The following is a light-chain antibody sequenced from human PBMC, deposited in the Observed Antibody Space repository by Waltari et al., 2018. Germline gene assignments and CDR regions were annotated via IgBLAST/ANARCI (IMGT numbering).Light chain of an antibody. J-gene: IGKJ4*01. V-gene: IGKV3-11*01. Sequence: DIVLTQSPATLSLSPGERARLSCTASPSVTNYLAWYQLKPCQAPRLLIYDASNRATGIPARFSGSGSGTDLTLTISNLEPEDSAVYYCQQRSKWPLTFGRGTKVEIK. CDR1: PSVTNY. CDR3: QQRSKWPLT. CDR2: DAS.